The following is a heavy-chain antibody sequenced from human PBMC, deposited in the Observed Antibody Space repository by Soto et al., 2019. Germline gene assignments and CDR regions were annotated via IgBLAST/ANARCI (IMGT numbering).Heavy chain of an antibody. J-gene: IGHJ4*02. CDR2: MYYSGNA. CDR1: GASTSRYY. V-gene: IGHV4-59*01. CDR3: AREYPVNSAYFDY. Sequence: PSETLSLTCTVSGASTSRYYWSWIRQSPGKGLEWIGYMYYSGNANYNPSLRSRITISVDTSKNQFSLNLNSVTAADTAVYYCAREYPVNSAYFDYWGQGILVTVSS. D-gene: IGHD1-26*01.